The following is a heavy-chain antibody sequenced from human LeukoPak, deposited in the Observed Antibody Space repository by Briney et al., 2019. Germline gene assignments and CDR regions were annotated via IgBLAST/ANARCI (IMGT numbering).Heavy chain of an antibody. CDR1: GFTFSSYW. CDR2: INSDGSST. J-gene: IGHJ6*02. V-gene: IGHV3-74*01. Sequence: GGSLRLSCAASGFTFSSYWMHWVRQAPGKGLVWVSRINSDGSSTSYADSVKGRFTISRDNAKNTLYLQKNSLRADDTAVYYCARDPYYGYYYGMDVWGQGTTVTVSS. D-gene: IGHD3-10*01. CDR3: ARDPYYGYYYGMDV.